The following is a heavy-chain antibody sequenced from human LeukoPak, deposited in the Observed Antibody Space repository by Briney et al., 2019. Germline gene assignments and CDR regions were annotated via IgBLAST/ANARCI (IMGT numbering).Heavy chain of an antibody. CDR2: IIPILGIA. CDR3: ALSIAAAGTFDP. V-gene: IGHV1-69*04. CDR1: GYTFTSYD. Sequence: SVKVSCTASGYTFTSYDINWVRQATGQGLEWMGRIIPILGIANYAQKFQGRVTITADKSTSTAYMELSSLRSEDTAVYYCALSIAAAGTFDPWGQGTLVTVSS. D-gene: IGHD6-13*01. J-gene: IGHJ5*02.